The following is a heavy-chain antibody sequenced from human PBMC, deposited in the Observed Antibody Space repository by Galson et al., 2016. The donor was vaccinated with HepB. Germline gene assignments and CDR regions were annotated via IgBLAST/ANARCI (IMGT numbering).Heavy chain of an antibody. J-gene: IGHJ6*04. V-gene: IGHV3-23*01. CDR3: VQGGTAPAV. Sequence: SLRLSCAASGFTFRDYGMTWVRQAPGKGLEVVSSISRSGDSTDYADSVVKGRFTISRDNSKNTLSLQMNSLTADDTAIYYCVQGGTAPAVWGKGTTVTVSS. CDR1: GFTFRDYG. CDR2: ISRSGDST. D-gene: IGHD1-1*01.